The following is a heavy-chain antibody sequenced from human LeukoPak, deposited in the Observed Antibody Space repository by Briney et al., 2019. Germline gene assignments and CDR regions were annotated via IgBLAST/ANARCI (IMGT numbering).Heavy chain of an antibody. CDR3: ARALLGDSSGYYPNSYYFDY. J-gene: IGHJ4*02. Sequence: SQTLSLTCTVSGGSISSGSYYWGWIRQPAGKGLEWIGRSYTSGSTNYNPSLKSRVTISVDTSKNQFSLKLSSVTAADTAVYYCARALLGDSSGYYPNSYYFDYWGQGTLVTVSS. V-gene: IGHV4-61*02. CDR1: GGSISSGSYY. D-gene: IGHD3-22*01. CDR2: SYTSGST.